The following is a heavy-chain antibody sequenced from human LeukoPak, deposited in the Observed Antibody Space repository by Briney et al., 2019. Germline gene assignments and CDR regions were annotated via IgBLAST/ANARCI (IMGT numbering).Heavy chain of an antibody. CDR2: IFAGGSA. D-gene: IGHD3-16*01. V-gene: IGHV3-66*01. CDR3: AKANSYDSYYFEY. CDR1: GFRLSNDY. J-gene: IGHJ4*02. Sequence: PGGSLRLSCAASGFRLSNDYMTWVRQAPGKGLEGVSFIFAGGSAYYAYSVKGRFTISRDRSKNTLFLQMNSLRAEDTAVYYCAKANSYDSYYFEYWGQGALVIVSS.